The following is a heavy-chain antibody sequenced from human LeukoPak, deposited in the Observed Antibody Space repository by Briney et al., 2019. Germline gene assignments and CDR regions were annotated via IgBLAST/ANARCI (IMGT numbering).Heavy chain of an antibody. D-gene: IGHD6-6*01. J-gene: IGHJ4*02. CDR3: AKIAARDTGEGY. V-gene: IGHV1-46*01. CDR1: GYTFTSNH. Sequence: ASVKVSCKASGYTFTSNHIHWVRQAPGQGLEWMGVINPSGDSTSYAPNFQGRVTVTRDTSTSTVYMELSSLRSEDTAIYYSAKIAARDTGEGYWGQGTLVTVSS. CDR2: INPSGDST.